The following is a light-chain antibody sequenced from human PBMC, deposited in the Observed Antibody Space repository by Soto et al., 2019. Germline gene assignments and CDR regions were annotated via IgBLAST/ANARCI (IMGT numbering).Light chain of an antibody. J-gene: IGKJ1*01. CDR3: QQYNNLPT. CDR2: GAS. CDR1: QSVNSN. Sequence: EIVMTQSPTTLSVSPGERATISCRASQSVNSNLAWYQQKPGQAPRLLIYGASTRATGVPARFSGSGSGTEFTLTVSSLQSEDFAVYFCQQYNNLPTFGQGTKVEIK. V-gene: IGKV3-15*01.